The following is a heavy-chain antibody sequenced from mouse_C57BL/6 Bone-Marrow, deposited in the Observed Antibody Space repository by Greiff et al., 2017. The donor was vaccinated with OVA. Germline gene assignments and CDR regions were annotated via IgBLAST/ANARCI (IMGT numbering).Heavy chain of an antibody. CDR2: IYPGSGST. V-gene: IGHV1-55*01. D-gene: IGHD1-1*01. J-gene: IGHJ2*01. CDR1: GYTFTSYW. CDR3: ARVYYGSPYFDY. Sequence: QVQLQQPGAELVKPGASVKMSCKASGYTFTSYWITWVKKRPGQGLEWIGDIYPGSGSTNYNEKFKSKATLTVDTSSSTAYMQLSSLTSEDSAVYYCARVYYGSPYFDYWGQGTTLTVSS.